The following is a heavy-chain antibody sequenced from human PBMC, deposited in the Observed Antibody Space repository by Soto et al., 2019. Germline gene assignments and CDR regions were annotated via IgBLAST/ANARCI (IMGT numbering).Heavy chain of an antibody. J-gene: IGHJ6*02. Sequence: QVQLVQSGAEVKKPGASVKISCKTSGYTFTSYALHWVRKAPGQRLEWMGWINAGNGNTKYSQKFQGRVIITRDTSASTAYMELRSLRSEDTAVYYCARDSGGIDVWGQGTTVTVSS. CDR1: GYTFTSYA. CDR3: ARDSGGIDV. CDR2: INAGNGNT. V-gene: IGHV1-3*01.